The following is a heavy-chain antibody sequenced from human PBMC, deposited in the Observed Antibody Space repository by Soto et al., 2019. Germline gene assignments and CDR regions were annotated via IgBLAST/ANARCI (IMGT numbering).Heavy chain of an antibody. CDR1: GFTFSAYA. CDR3: AKNNYFDH. Sequence: EVQLLESGGGLVQPGGSLRLSCAASGFTFSAYAMSWVRQAPGMGLEWVSSINVDDSAYYADSVKGRFTISRDNSKSTVFLELSSLRVEDTATFYCAKNNYFDHWGQGTQVTVSS. V-gene: IGHV3-23*01. CDR2: INVDDSA. J-gene: IGHJ4*02.